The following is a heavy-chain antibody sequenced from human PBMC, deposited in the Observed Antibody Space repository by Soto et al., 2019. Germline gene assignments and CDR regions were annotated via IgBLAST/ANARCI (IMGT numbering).Heavy chain of an antibody. CDR3: SNVGDYGEYAIDY. D-gene: IGHD4-17*01. V-gene: IGHV3-23*01. J-gene: IGHJ4*02. Sequence: HPGGSLRLSCAASGFTFSSYAMSWVRQAPGKGLEWVSAISGSGGSTYYADSVKGRFTISRDNSKNTLYLQMNSLRAEDTAVYYCSNVGDYGEYAIDYWGQGTLVPVSA. CDR1: GFTFSSYA. CDR2: ISGSGGST.